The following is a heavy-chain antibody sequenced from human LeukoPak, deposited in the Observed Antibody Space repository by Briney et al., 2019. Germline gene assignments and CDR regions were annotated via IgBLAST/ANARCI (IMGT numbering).Heavy chain of an antibody. J-gene: IGHJ4*02. Sequence: GGSLRLSCATSGFTFSSHWMSWVRQAPGKGLEWVANIKGDGSESNYVDSVKGRLTISRDNAEKSLYLQMNSLRVEDTAVYYCTRASYDYIWGTWDPFDHWGQGILVTVSS. CDR2: IKGDGSES. D-gene: IGHD3-16*01. CDR3: TRASYDYIWGTWDPFDH. V-gene: IGHV3-7*03. CDR1: GFTFSSHW.